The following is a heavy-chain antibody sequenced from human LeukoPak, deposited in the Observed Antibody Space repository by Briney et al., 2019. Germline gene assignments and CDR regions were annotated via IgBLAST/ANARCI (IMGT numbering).Heavy chain of an antibody. J-gene: IGHJ5*01. CDR2: INQDGSKK. CDR3: AKDRHAPGRYCSSTSCFPFDS. CDR1: GFTFTDYW. Sequence: GGSLRLSCTTSGFTFTDYWMTWVRQAPGKGLEWVANINQDGSKKFYVDSVKGRFTISRDNAKNTLYLQMNSLRAEDTAVYYCAKDRHAPGRYCSSTSCFPFDSWGQGTLVTVSS. V-gene: IGHV3-7*03. D-gene: IGHD2-2*01.